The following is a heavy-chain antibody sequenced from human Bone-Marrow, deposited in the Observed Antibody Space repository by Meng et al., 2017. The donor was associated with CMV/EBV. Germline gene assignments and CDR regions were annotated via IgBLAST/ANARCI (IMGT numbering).Heavy chain of an antibody. J-gene: IGHJ4*02. CDR3: ASYNSRKGIRPSFDY. Sequence: SVKVSCKASGGTFSSYAISWVRQAPGQGLEWMGGIIPIFGTANYAQKFQGRVTITTDESTSTAYMELSSLRSEDTAVYYCASYNSRKGIRPSFDYWGQGTLVTVSS. D-gene: IGHD1-20*01. CDR2: IIPIFGTA. CDR1: GGTFSSYA. V-gene: IGHV1-69*05.